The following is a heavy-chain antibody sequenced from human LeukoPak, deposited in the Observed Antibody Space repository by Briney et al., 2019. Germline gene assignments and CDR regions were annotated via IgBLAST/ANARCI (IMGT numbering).Heavy chain of an antibody. Sequence: ASVKVSCKASGYTFTSYDINWVRQATGQGLEWMGWMNPNSGNTGYAQKFQGRVTMTRNTSISTAYMELSSLRSEDTAVYYCARERVGLGSSTSCYGIWGQGTMVTVSS. D-gene: IGHD2-2*01. CDR3: ARERVGLGSSTSCYGI. V-gene: IGHV1-8*01. CDR2: MNPNSGNT. CDR1: GYTFTSYD. J-gene: IGHJ3*02.